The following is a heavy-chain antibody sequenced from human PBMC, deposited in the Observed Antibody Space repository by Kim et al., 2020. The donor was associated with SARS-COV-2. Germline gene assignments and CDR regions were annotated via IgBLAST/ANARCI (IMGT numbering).Heavy chain of an antibody. D-gene: IGHD3-22*01. Sequence: ASVKVSCKASGYTFTSYYMHWVRQAPGQGLEWMGIINPSGGSTSYAQKFQGRVTMTRDTSTSTVYMELSSLRSEDTAVYYCARGDYYDSSGYYYESHQAIDYWGQGTLVTVSS. J-gene: IGHJ4*02. V-gene: IGHV1-46*01. CDR3: ARGDYYDSSGYYYESHQAIDY. CDR1: GYTFTSYY. CDR2: INPSGGST.